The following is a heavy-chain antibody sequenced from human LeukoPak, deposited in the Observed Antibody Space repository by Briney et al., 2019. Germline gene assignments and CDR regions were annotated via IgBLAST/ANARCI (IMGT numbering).Heavy chain of an antibody. Sequence: GGSLRLSCAASGFTFSSYGMHWVRQAPGKGLEWVSAISGSGGSTYYADSVKGRFTISRDNSKNTLYLQMNSLRAEDTAVYYCAKVGYDSSGILDYWGQGTLVTVSS. J-gene: IGHJ4*02. CDR1: GFTFSSYG. CDR3: AKVGYDSSGILDY. CDR2: ISGSGGST. V-gene: IGHV3-23*01. D-gene: IGHD3-22*01.